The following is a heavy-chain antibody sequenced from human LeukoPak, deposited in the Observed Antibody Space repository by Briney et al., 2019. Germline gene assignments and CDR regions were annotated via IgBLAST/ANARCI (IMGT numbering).Heavy chain of an antibody. J-gene: IGHJ4*02. D-gene: IGHD6-13*01. Sequence: PGGSLRLSCAASGFTFSTYSMNWVRQTPGKGLEWVSYISSSRTIHYADSVKGRFTISRDNAKNSLYLQMNSLRAEDTAVYYCARGYPYFDYWGQGTLVTVSS. CDR2: ISSSRTI. CDR3: ARGYPYFDY. CDR1: GFTFSTYS. V-gene: IGHV3-48*04.